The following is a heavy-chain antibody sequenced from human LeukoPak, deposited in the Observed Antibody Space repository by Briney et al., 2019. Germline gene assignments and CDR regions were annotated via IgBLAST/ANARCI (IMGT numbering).Heavy chain of an antibody. CDR1: GYTFTCYN. D-gene: IGHD2-15*01. V-gene: IGHV1-2*02. CDR2: INPNSGGT. J-gene: IGHJ2*01. CDR3: ARWISGNWYFDL. Sequence: ASVKVSCKASGYTFTCYNLHWLRQAPGQGPEWMGWINPNSGGTNYAQKFLGKVTITRDTSISTAYMELSSLTSDGTAVYYCARWISGNWYFDLWGRGTLLTVSS.